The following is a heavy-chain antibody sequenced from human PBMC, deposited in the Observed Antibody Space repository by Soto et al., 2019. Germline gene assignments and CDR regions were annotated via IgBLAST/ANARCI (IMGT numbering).Heavy chain of an antibody. CDR1: GFTFSHFE. V-gene: IGHV3-48*03. J-gene: IGHJ4*02. D-gene: IGHD2-21*01. CDR2: ITSSGGTT. Sequence: GGSLRLSCAASGFTFSHFEMNWVRQAQGKGLEWISYITSSGGTTYYADSVKGRFTISRDNTKNSLYLQMNSLRAEDTAVYYCAKGHVFVAPQNGRSFDSWGQGSLVTVSS. CDR3: AKGHVFVAPQNGRSFDS.